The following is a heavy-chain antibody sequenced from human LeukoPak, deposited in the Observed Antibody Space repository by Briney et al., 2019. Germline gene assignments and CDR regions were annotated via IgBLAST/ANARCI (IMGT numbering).Heavy chain of an antibody. CDR2: IYYSGST. V-gene: IGHV4-39*01. CDR1: GGSISSSSYY. D-gene: IGHD3-9*01. J-gene: IGHJ4*02. CDR3: ARTSIGYFDWLSQQRYFDY. Sequence: SETLSLTCTVSGGSISSSSYYWGWIRQPPGKGLEWIGSIYYSGSTYYNPSLKSRVTISVDTSKNQFSLKLSSVTAADTAVYYCARTSIGYFDWLSQQRYFDYWGQGTLVTVSS.